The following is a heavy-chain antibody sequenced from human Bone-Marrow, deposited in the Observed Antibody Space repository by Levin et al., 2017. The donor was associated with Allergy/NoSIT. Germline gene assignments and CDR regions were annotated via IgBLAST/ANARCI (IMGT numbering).Heavy chain of an antibody. CDR3: TRTSCSSTSCPGGWFDP. J-gene: IGHJ5*02. Sequence: PGGSLRLSCTASGFTFGDYAMSWFRQAPGKGLEWVAFIRSKTYGGTTEYAASVKGRFIISRDDSNSIAYLQMNSLQTEDTAVYYCTRTSCSSTSCPGGWFDPWGQGTLLTVSS. D-gene: IGHD2-2*01. CDR2: IRSKTYGGTT. V-gene: IGHV3-49*03. CDR1: GFTFGDYA.